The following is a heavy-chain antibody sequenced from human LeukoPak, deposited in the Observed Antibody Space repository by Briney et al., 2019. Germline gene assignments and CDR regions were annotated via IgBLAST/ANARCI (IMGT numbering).Heavy chain of an antibody. CDR1: GGTFSSYA. D-gene: IGHD3-22*01. CDR2: IIPIFGTA. J-gene: IGHJ5*02. CDR3: ARRYYDSSGYYFWWFDP. V-gene: IGHV1-69*06. Sequence: SVKVSCKASGGTFSSYAISWVRQAPGQGLEWMGGIIPIFGTANYAQKFQGRVAITADKSTSTAYMELSSLRSEDTAVYYCARRYYDSSGYYFWWFDPWGQGTLVTVSS.